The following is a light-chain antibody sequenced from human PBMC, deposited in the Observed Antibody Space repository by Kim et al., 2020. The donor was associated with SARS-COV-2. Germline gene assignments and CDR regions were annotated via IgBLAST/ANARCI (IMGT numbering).Light chain of an antibody. CDR3: QSADSSGTYRV. J-gene: IGLJ3*02. V-gene: IGLV3-25*03. Sequence: SYELTQPPSVSVSPGQTARITCPGDALPKQYAYWYQQKPGQAPVLVIYKDSERPSGIPERFSGSSSGTTVTLTIRGVQAEDEAEYYCQSADSSGTYRVFG. CDR2: KDS. CDR1: ALPKQY.